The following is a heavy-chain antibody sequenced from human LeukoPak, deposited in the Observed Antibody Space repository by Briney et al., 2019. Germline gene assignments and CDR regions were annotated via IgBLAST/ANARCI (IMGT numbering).Heavy chain of an antibody. V-gene: IGHV3-23*01. CDR1: GLSVSDAW. CDR3: AKDYLGQLVMFDI. D-gene: IGHD6-13*01. CDR2: VTGSGDKT. J-gene: IGHJ3*02. Sequence: PSGGSLRLSCAASGLSVSDAWMSWVRQAPGKGLEWVSGVTGSGDKTWYADSVKGRFTVSRDNSKDTLYLQMNSLRAEDTAVYYCAKDYLGQLVMFDIWGQGTMVTVPS.